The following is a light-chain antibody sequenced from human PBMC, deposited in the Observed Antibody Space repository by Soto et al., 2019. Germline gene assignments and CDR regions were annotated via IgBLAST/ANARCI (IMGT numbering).Light chain of an antibody. CDR2: GAS. J-gene: IGKJ1*01. CDR1: QSVISTY. V-gene: IGKV3-15*01. CDR3: QQYNNWPTWT. Sequence: EIVLTQSPGTLSLSPGERATLSCRASQSVISTYLAWYQQKPGQAPRLLIYGASTRATGIPARFSGSGSETEFTLTISSLQAEDSAVYLCQQYNNWPTWTFGQGTKVDIK.